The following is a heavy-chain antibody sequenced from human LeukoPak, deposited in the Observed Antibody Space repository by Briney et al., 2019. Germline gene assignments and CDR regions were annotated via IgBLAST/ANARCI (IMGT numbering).Heavy chain of an antibody. J-gene: IGHJ4*02. CDR2: ISSSSNTI. Sequence: LSLTCAVYGGSFSGYYWSWIRQPPGKGLEWVSHISSSSNTIYYAESVKGRFTISRDNAKNSLYLQMNSLRAEDTAVYYCASRFDYWGQGTLVTVSS. V-gene: IGHV3-11*04. CDR1: GGSFSGYY. CDR3: ASRFDY.